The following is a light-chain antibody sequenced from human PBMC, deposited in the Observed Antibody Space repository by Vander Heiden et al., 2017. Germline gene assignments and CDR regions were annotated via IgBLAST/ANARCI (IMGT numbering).Light chain of an antibody. CDR1: SSNIGAGYA. J-gene: IGLJ2*01. Sequence: QSVLTQPPSVSGAPGQRVTIACTGSSSNIGAGYAVHWYQQLHGTAPHLRTYGQSNRPSAVPARFSGSKSGTSASVTITWLQAEVEADYYCQSYDSSLSALVFGGGTKLTVL. CDR2: GQS. V-gene: IGLV1-40*01. CDR3: QSYDSSLSALV.